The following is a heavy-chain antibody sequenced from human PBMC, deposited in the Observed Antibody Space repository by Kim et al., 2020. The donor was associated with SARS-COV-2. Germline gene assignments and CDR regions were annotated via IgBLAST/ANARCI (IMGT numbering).Heavy chain of an antibody. Sequence: GSLRLSCAASGFTFSSYAMSWVRQAPGKGLEWVSAISGSGGSTYYADSVKGRFTISRDNSKNTLYLQMNSLRAEDTAVYYCAKQGSSSVVYYYYMDVWGKGTTVTVSS. CDR1: GFTFSSYA. J-gene: IGHJ6*03. CDR3: AKQGSSSVVYYYYMDV. D-gene: IGHD6-13*01. V-gene: IGHV3-23*01. CDR2: ISGSGGST.